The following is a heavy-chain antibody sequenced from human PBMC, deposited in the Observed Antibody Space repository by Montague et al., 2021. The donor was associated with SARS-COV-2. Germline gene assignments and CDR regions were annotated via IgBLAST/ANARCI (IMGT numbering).Heavy chain of an antibody. CDR1: GGSLSGYY. CDR2: ISHSGST. D-gene: IGHD2-2*01. J-gene: IGHJ6*02. CDR3: ARVPYRLLFVPRYYGMDV. V-gene: IGHV4-34*01. Sequence: SETLSLTCAVYGGSLSGYYWSWIRQPPGEGLERIAEISHSGSTSYNPSLKSRVTISVDTSKNQFSLKLRSATAADTAVYYCARVPYRLLFVPRYYGMDVWGQGTTVTVSS.